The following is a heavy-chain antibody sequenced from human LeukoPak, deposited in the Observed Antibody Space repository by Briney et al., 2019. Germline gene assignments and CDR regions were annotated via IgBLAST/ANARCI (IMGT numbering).Heavy chain of an antibody. CDR2: NSSSSSLI. J-gene: IGHJ4*02. D-gene: IGHD3-10*01. CDR3: AREVYYGSGRRFDL. Sequence: GGSLRLSCAASEFTFSDYSMTWVRQAPGKGLEWLSYNSSSSSLIYYADSVKGRFTISRDNARNSLHLQMNSLRAEDTAVYYCAREVYYGSGRRFDLWGQGTLVTVSS. V-gene: IGHV3-48*01. CDR1: EFTFSDYS.